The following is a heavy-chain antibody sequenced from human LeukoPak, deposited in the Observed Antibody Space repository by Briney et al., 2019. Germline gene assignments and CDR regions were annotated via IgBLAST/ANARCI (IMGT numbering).Heavy chain of an antibody. D-gene: IGHD1-1*01. V-gene: IGHV4-39*07. Sequence: SETLSLTCTVSGGSISSSSYYWGWIRQPPGKGLEWIGSIYYSGSTYYNPSLKSRVTISVDTSKNQFSLKLSSVTAADTAVYYCARELQGYNSYYFDYWGQGTLVTVSS. CDR3: ARELQGYNSYYFDY. CDR1: GGSISSSSYY. CDR2: IYYSGST. J-gene: IGHJ4*02.